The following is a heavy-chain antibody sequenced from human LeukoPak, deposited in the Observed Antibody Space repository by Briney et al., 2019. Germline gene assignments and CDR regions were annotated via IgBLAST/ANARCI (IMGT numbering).Heavy chain of an antibody. J-gene: IGHJ5*02. Sequence: PGGSLRLSCAASGFTFTTHNMDWVRQAPGKGLEWVSFISSDSGLIYYADSVKGRFTISRDNAKNSLYLQMNSLTAEDTAVYFCAREGTIRQEGRNWFDPWSQGTLVTVFS. CDR3: AREGTIRQEGRNWFDP. CDR2: ISSDSGLI. D-gene: IGHD5-24*01. V-gene: IGHV3-48*01. CDR1: GFTFTTHN.